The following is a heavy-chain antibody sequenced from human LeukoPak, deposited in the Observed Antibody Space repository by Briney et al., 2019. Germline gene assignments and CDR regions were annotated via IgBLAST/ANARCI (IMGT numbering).Heavy chain of an antibody. J-gene: IGHJ4*02. Sequence: GGSLRLSCAASGFNFANHAMSWVRQTAGKGLEWVSAISGGGDITYYADSVKGRFTISRDNSKDTLFLQMHSLRPGDTAVYYCAKGGSTQNGDWGQGTLVTVSS. CDR2: ISGGGDIT. D-gene: IGHD2-2*01. CDR1: GFNFANHA. V-gene: IGHV3-23*01. CDR3: AKGGSTQNGD.